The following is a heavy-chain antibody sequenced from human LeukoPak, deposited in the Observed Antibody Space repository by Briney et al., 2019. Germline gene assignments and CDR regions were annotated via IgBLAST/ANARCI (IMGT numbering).Heavy chain of an antibody. V-gene: IGHV4-4*07. CDR2: IYTSGST. CDR1: GGSISSYY. Sequence: PSETLSLTCTVSGGSISSYYWSWIRQPAGKGLEWIGRIYTSGSTNYNPSLKSRVTMSVDTSKNQFSLKLSSVTAADTAVCYCARGAEGYYDSSGYYYPYWGQGTLVTVSS. J-gene: IGHJ4*02. D-gene: IGHD3-22*01. CDR3: ARGAEGYYDSSGYYYPY.